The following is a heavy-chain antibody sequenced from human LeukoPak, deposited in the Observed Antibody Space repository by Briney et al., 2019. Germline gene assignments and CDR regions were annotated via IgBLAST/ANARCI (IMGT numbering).Heavy chain of an antibody. CDR2: IYYSGST. V-gene: IGHV4-31*03. CDR3: ARVSSSSSGCLRY. J-gene: IGHJ4*02. D-gene: IGHD6-6*01. Sequence: SETLSLTCTVSGGSISSGGYYWSWIRQHPGKGLEWIGYIYYSGSTYYNPSLKSRVTISVDTSKNQFSLKLSSVTAADTAVYYCARVSSSSSGCLRYWGQGTLVTVSS. CDR1: GGSISSGGYY.